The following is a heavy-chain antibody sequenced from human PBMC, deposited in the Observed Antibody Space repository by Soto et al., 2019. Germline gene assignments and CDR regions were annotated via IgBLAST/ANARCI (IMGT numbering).Heavy chain of an antibody. V-gene: IGHV3-23*01. CDR3: AKDSGSGSYYLSGFDY. CDR2: ISGSGGST. CDR1: GFTFSSYA. Sequence: SLRLSCAASGFTFSSYAMSWVRQAPGKGLEWVSAISGSGGSTYYADSVKGRFTISRDNSKNTLYLQMNSLRAEDTAVYYCAKDSGSGSYYLSGFDYWGQGTLVTVSS. D-gene: IGHD3-10*01. J-gene: IGHJ4*02.